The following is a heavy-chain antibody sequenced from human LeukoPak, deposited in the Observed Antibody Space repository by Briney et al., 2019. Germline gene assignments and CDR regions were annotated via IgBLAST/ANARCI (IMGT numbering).Heavy chain of an antibody. CDR2: IIPIFGTA. CDR1: GYTFTGYY. D-gene: IGHD1/OR15-1a*01. CDR3: ARAWYNWNNFSYYDYYMDV. Sequence: SVKVSCKASGYTFTGYYMHWVRQAPGQGLEWMGGIIPIFGTANYAQKFQGRVTIPADECTSTAYMELSSLRSEDTAVYYCARAWYNWNNFSYYDYYMDVWGKGTTVTVSS. J-gene: IGHJ6*03. V-gene: IGHV1-69*13.